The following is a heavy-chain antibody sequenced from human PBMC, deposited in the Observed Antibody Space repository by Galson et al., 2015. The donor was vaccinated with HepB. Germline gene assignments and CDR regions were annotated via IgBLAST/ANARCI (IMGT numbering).Heavy chain of an antibody. Sequence: CAISGDSVSSNYAVWNWIRRSPSRGLEWLGRTYYRSKWIYDYAESVKSRITITPDTSKNLVSLQLHSVIPEDAAVYYCASGMDVWGQGTTVTVSS. V-gene: IGHV6-1*01. CDR3: ASGMDV. CDR1: GDSVSSNYAV. CDR2: TYYRSKWIY. J-gene: IGHJ6*02.